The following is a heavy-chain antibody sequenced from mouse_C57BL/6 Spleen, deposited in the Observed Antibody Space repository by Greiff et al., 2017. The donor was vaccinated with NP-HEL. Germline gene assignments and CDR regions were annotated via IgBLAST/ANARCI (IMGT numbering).Heavy chain of an antibody. CDR2: IDPSDSYP. CDR3: ARGGSSPYDYAMDY. V-gene: IGHV1-69*01. D-gene: IGHD1-1*01. CDR1: GYTFTSYW. Sequence: QVQLKQPGAELVMPGASVKLSCKASGYTFTSYWMHWVKQRPGQGLEWIGEIDPSDSYPNYNQQFKGKSTLTVDKSSSTAYMQLSSLTSEDSAVYYCARGGSSPYDYAMDYWGQGTSVTVSS. J-gene: IGHJ4*01.